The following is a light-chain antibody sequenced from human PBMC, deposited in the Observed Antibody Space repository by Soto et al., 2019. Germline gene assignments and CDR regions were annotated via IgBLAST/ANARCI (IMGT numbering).Light chain of an antibody. CDR3: QAYDSSLSVFYA. J-gene: IGLJ1*01. CDR2: GTN. Sequence: QSVLTQPPSVSGAPGQRVTISCTGSSSNIGAGYAVHWYQQLPGTAPKLLIYGTNNRPSGVPDRFSGSKSGTSASLAITGLQAEDGADYFCQAYDSSLSVFYAFGTGTKLTVL. V-gene: IGLV1-40*01. CDR1: SSNIGAGYA.